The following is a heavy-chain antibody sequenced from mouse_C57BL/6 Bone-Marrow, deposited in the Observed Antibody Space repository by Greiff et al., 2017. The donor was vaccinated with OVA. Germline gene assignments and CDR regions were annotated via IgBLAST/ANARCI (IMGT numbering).Heavy chain of an antibody. J-gene: IGHJ1*03. Sequence: VQLQQPGPELVKPGASVKMSCKASGYTFTSYVMHWVKQKPGQGLEWIGTIYPYSDGTKYNEKFKGKATLTSDKSSSTAYLQLSSLTSEDSAVYFCAVGAHWYFDVWGTGTTVTVSS. V-gene: IGHV1-14*01. CDR2: IYPYSDGT. CDR3: AVGAHWYFDV. CDR1: GYTFTSYV.